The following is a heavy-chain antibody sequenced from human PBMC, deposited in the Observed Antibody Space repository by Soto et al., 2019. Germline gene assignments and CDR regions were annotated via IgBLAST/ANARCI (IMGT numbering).Heavy chain of an antibody. CDR2: INAGNGNT. J-gene: IGHJ4*02. D-gene: IGHD1-26*01. Sequence: GASVKVSCKASGYTFTSYAMHWVRQAPGQRLEWMGWINAGNGNTKYSQKFQGRVTITRDTSASTAYMELSSLRSEDTAVYYCARDLLVGATGGGYWGQGTLVTVSS. CDR3: ARDLLVGATGGGY. CDR1: GYTFTSYA. V-gene: IGHV1-3*01.